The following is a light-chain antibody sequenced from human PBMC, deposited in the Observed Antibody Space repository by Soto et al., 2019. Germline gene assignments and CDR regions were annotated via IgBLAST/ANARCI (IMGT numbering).Light chain of an antibody. Sequence: QSALTQPASVSGSPGQSITFSCTGTSSDVGSSNLVSWYQQHPGIAPKLLIYEVSKRPSGVSNRFSGSKSGNTASLTISGLQAEDEADYYCCSYAGSSTHVFGTGTKLTVL. CDR2: EVS. J-gene: IGLJ1*01. CDR1: SSDVGSSNL. V-gene: IGLV2-23*02. CDR3: CSYAGSSTHV.